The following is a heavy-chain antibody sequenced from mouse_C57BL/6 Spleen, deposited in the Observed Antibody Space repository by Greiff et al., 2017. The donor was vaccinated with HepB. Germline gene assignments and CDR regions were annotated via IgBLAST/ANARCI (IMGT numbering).Heavy chain of an antibody. CDR1: GFTFSDYY. CDR2: ISNGGGST. CDR3: ARVIYDGYYEGFAY. D-gene: IGHD2-3*01. J-gene: IGHJ3*01. Sequence: EVKLMESGGGLVQPGGSLKLSCAASGFTFSDYYMYWVRQTPEKRLEWVAYISNGGGSTYYPDTVKGRFTISRDNAKNTLYLQMSRLKSEDTAMYYWARVIYDGYYEGFAYWGQGTLVTVSA. V-gene: IGHV5-12*01.